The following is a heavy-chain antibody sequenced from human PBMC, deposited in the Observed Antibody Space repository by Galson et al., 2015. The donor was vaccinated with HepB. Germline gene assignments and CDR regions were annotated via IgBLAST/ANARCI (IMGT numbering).Heavy chain of an antibody. CDR1: GFTFDDYG. D-gene: IGHD3-9*01. V-gene: IGHV3-20*04. Sequence: SLRLSCAASGFTFDDYGMSWVRQAPGKGLEWVSGINWNGGSTGYADSVKGRFTISRDNAKNSLYLQMNSLRAEDTALYYCARGHDILTGYPYYDYWGQGTLVTVSS. CDR3: ARGHDILTGYPYYDY. J-gene: IGHJ4*02. CDR2: INWNGGST.